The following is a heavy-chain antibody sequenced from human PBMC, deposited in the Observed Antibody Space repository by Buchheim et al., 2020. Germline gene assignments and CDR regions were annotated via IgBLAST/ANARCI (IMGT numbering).Heavy chain of an antibody. CDR1: GFTFNSYA. CDR3: ARETYCGGYCYPRQSFDI. D-gene: IGHD2-21*01. Sequence: EVQLMESGGGLVQPGGSLRLSCAASGFTFNSYAMNWVRQAPGKGLEWVSAITGVVGSPYYADSVKGRFTISRDNSKNTLYLQMNGLRAEDTAVYFCARETYCGGYCYPRQSFDIWGQGT. J-gene: IGHJ3*02. V-gene: IGHV3-23*01. CDR2: ITGVVGSP.